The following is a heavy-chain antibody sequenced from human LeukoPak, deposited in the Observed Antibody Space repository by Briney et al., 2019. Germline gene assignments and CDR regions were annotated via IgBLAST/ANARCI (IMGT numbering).Heavy chain of an antibody. CDR3: AREPDY. Sequence: SETLSLTCTVSGGSISSGSYYWSWIRQPAGKGLEWIGRIYTSGSTHYNPPLKSRVTISVDTSKNQFSLKLSSVTAAETALYCCAREPDYWGQGTLVTVSS. CDR2: IYTSGST. J-gene: IGHJ4*02. CDR1: GGSISSGSYY. V-gene: IGHV4-61*02.